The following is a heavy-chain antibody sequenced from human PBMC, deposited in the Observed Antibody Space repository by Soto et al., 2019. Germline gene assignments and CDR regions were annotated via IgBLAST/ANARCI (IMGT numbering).Heavy chain of an antibody. Sequence: PGESLKISWKGSGYSFTSYWISWVRQMPGKGLEWMGRIDPSDSYTNYSPSFQGHVTISADKSISTAYLKWSSLKASDTAMYYCARHTGDGDFWCGSYYYYGMHVWVQGTTFTVSS. CDR2: IDPSDSYT. V-gene: IGHV5-10-1*01. D-gene: IGHD3-3*01. J-gene: IGHJ6*02. CDR1: GYSFTSYW. CDR3: ARHTGDGDFWCGSYYYYGMHV.